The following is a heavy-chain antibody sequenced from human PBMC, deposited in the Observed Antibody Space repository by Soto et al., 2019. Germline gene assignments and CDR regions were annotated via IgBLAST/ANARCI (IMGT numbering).Heavy chain of an antibody. CDR3: ARQDTSGYALDY. D-gene: IGHD3-22*01. CDR2: IYHSGST. J-gene: IGHJ4*02. V-gene: IGHV4-30-2*01. CDR1: GGSISSGGYS. Sequence: SETLSLTCAVSGGSISSGGYSWSWIRQPPGKGLEWIGYIYHSGSTYYNPSLKSRVTISVDRSKNQFSLKLSSVTAADTAVYYCARQDTSGYALDYWGQGTLVTASS.